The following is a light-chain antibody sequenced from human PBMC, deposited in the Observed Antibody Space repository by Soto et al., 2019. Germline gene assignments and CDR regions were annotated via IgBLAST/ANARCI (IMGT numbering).Light chain of an antibody. Sequence: QSALTQPPSASGSPGHSVTISCTGSSSDVGAYNYVSWYQQHPGKAPKLMIYEVTKRPSGVPDRFSGSKSGNTASLTVSWLQAEDEADYYCSSYAGSNNLPFGGGTQLTVL. CDR1: SSDVGAYNY. J-gene: IGLJ3*02. CDR2: EVT. V-gene: IGLV2-8*01. CDR3: SSYAGSNNLP.